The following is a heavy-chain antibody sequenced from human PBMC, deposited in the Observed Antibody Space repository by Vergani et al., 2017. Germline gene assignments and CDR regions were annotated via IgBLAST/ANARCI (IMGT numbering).Heavy chain of an antibody. V-gene: IGHV4-38-2*01. D-gene: IGHD3-9*01. CDR2: IYRTGRT. Sequence: QVQLEESGGGVVQPGRSLRLSCAGSGFTLSSHAMHWVRQAPGKGLEWIGSIYRTGRTHFNPSLKSRVTISVDTSNNHFSLRLNSLTAADTAVYYCARRSGIVYDIFSGTQYFFDFWGQGTLVTVSS. CDR3: ARRSGIVYDIFSGTQYFFDF. CDR1: GFTLSSHA. J-gene: IGHJ4*02.